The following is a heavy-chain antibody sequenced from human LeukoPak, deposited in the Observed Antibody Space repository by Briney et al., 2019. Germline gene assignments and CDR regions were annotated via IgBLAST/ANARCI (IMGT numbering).Heavy chain of an antibody. CDR3: ARVTTDSYYYYGMDV. J-gene: IGHJ6*02. Sequence: SETLSLTCTVSGGSVSSGSYYWGWIRQPPGKGLEWIGYIYYSGSTNYNPSLKSRVTISVDTSKNQFSLKLSSVTAADTAVYYCARVTTDSYYYYGMDVWGQGTTVTVSS. CDR2: IYYSGST. D-gene: IGHD4-17*01. CDR1: GGSVSSGSYY. V-gene: IGHV4-61*01.